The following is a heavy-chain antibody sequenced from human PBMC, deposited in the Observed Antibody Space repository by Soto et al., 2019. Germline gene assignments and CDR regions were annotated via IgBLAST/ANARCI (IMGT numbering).Heavy chain of an antibody. D-gene: IGHD3-22*01. CDR3: ARYYDSSGLDYYYYGMDV. J-gene: IGHJ6*02. CDR1: GGTFSSYA. Sequence: VKVSCKASGGTFSSYAISWVRQAPGQGLEWMGGIIPIFGTANYAQKFQGRVTITADESTSTAYMELSSLRSEDTAVYYCARYYDSSGLDYYYYGMDVWGQGTTVTVSS. V-gene: IGHV1-69*01. CDR2: IIPIFGTA.